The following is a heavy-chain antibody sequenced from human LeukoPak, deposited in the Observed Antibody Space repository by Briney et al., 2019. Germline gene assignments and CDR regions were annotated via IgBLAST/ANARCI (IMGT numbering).Heavy chain of an antibody. V-gene: IGHV3-66*01. Sequence: GGSLRPSCAASGFTVSGNYMNWVRQAPGKGLEWVSAIYSGGSTFYADSVKGRFTISRDNSKNTLYLQINSLRAEDTAVYYCAREYYYGLDVWGQGTTVTVSS. CDR2: IYSGGST. J-gene: IGHJ6*02. CDR3: AREYYYGLDV. CDR1: GFTVSGNY.